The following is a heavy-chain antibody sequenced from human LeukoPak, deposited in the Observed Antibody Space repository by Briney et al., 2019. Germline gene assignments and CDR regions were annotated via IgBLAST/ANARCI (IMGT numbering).Heavy chain of an antibody. CDR1: GYTFTSYD. J-gene: IGHJ6*02. CDR2: MNPNSGGT. V-gene: IGHV1-2*04. Sequence: ASVKVSCKASGYTFTSYDINWVRQATGQGLEWMGWMNPNSGGTNYAQKFQGWVTMTRDTSISTAYMELSRLRSDDTAVYYCARAPDYGDYFMDYYYGMDVWGQGTTVTVSS. CDR3: ARAPDYGDYFMDYYYGMDV. D-gene: IGHD4-17*01.